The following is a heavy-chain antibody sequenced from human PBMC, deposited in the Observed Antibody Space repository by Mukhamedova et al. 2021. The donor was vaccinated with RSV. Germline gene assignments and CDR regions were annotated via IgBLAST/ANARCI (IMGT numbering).Heavy chain of an antibody. J-gene: IGHJ4*02. D-gene: IGHD6-13*01. Sequence: GKGLEWVGFIRSKAYGGTTEYAASVKGRFTISRDDSKSIAYLQMNSLKTEDTAVYYCTRGLGIAAGRNDYWGQGTLVTVSS. CDR2: IRSKAYGGTT. V-gene: IGHV3-49*02. CDR3: TRGLGIAAGRNDY.